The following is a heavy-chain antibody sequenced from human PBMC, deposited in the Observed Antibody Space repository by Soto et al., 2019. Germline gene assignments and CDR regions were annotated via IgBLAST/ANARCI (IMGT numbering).Heavy chain of an antibody. CDR3: VSSSGQMEPFDY. Sequence: VASVKVSCKASGYTFTYRYLHWVREAPGQALEWMGWITPFNGNTNYAQKFQDRVTITRDRSMRTAYMELSRLRSEDTAMYYCVSSSGQMEPFDYWAQGTLITVSS. J-gene: IGHJ4*01. CDR2: ITPFNGNT. CDR1: GYTFTYRY. D-gene: IGHD1-26*01. V-gene: IGHV1-45*02.